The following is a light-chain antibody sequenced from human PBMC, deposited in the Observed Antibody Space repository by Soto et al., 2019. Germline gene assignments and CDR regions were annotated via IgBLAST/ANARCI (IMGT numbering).Light chain of an antibody. CDR3: HQYNSYSWT. J-gene: IGKJ1*01. CDR1: QSISSW. CDR2: DAS. V-gene: IGKV1-5*01. Sequence: DIQMTQSPCTLSASVGDRVTITCRASQSISSWLAWYQQKPGKAPKLLIYDASSLESGVPSRFSGSGSGTEFTLTISSLQPDDFATYYCHQYNSYSWTFGQGTKADIK.